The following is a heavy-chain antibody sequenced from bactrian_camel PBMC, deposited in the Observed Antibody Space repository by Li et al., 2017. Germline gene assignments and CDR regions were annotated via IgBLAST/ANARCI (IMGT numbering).Heavy chain of an antibody. V-gene: IGHV3S33*01. CDR1: TRRPNY. CDR2: IEVGGSQT. J-gene: IGHJ6*01. D-gene: IGHD2*01. Sequence: HVQLVESGRGLVQAGGSLRLSCTYTRRPNYVTWFRQGGNGREGVAGIEVGGSQTYYADSVKGRFTISQGNPKNTVYLQMNNLKPVDTAMYYCAVHSGYCYGGGPEGREADFAYWGQGTQVTVS. CDR3: AVHSGYCYGGGPEGREADFAY.